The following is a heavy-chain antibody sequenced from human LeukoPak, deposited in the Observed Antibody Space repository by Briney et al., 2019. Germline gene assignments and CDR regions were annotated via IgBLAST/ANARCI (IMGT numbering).Heavy chain of an antibody. CDR2: LRGGDDST. CDR3: ASRRSHCDF. J-gene: IGHJ4*02. Sequence: GGSLRLSCTASGFTLTSYVSSWVRQAPGKGLEWISSLRGGDDSTNYADSVKGRFAISTDNFKNTVYLQMNTLTVDDTALYYWASRRSHCDFWGQGTLVTVSS. V-gene: IGHV3-23*01. CDR1: GFTLTSYV. D-gene: IGHD3-10*01.